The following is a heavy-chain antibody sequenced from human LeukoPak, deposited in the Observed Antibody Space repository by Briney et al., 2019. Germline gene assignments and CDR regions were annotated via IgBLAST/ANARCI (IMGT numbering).Heavy chain of an antibody. CDR3: ARDLGHCSSTSCYGDAFDI. J-gene: IGHJ3*02. Sequence: SGTLSLTCAVSGGSISSSNWWSWVRQPPGKGLEWIGEIYHSGSTNYNPSLKSRVTISVDKSKNQFSLKLSSVTAADTAVYYCARDLGHCSSTSCYGDAFDIWGQGTMVTVSS. CDR1: GGSISSSNW. CDR2: IYHSGST. D-gene: IGHD2-2*01. V-gene: IGHV4-4*02.